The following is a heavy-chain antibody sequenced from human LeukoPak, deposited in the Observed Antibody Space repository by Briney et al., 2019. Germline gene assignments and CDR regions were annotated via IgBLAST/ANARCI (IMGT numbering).Heavy chain of an antibody. CDR3: AREAAAGTGPRSPGGYFQH. D-gene: IGHD6-13*01. V-gene: IGHV1-2*02. Sequence: ASVKVSCKASGYTFTGYYMHWVRQAPGQGLEWMGWINPNSGGTNYAQKFQGRVTMTRDTSISTAYMELSRLRSDDTAVYYCAREAAAGTGPRSPGGYFQHWGQGTLVTVSS. CDR2: INPNSGGT. J-gene: IGHJ1*01. CDR1: GYTFTGYY.